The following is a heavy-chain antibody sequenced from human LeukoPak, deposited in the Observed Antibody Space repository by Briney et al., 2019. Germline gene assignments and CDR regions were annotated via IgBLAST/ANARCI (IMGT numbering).Heavy chain of an antibody. V-gene: IGHV3-9*01. D-gene: IGHD6-6*01. CDR3: AKDLLNMYSSLLPGYFDY. CDR1: GFTFDDYA. CDR2: ISWNSGCI. J-gene: IGHJ4*02. Sequence: GRSLRLSCAASGFTFDDYAMHWVRQAPGKGLEWVSGISWNSGCIGYADSVKGRFTISRDNAKNSLYLQMNSLRAEDTALYYCAKDLLNMYSSLLPGYFDYWGQGTLVTVSS.